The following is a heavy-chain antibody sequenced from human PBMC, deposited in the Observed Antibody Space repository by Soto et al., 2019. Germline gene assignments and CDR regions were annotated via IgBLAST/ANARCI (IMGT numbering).Heavy chain of an antibody. CDR3: AKGEVDCSGGSCYRGVSLDY. CDR2: ISGSGGST. CDR1: GFTFSSYA. V-gene: IGHV3-23*01. J-gene: IGHJ4*02. D-gene: IGHD2-15*01. Sequence: GGSLRLSCAASGFTFSSYAMSWVRQAPGKGLEWVSAISGSGGSTYYADSVKGRFTISRDNSKNTLYLQMNSLRAEDTAVYYCAKGEVDCSGGSCYRGVSLDYWGQGTLVTVSS.